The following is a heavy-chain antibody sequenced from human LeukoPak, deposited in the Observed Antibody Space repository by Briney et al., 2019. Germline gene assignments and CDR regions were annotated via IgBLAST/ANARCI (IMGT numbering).Heavy chain of an antibody. CDR3: AKDPTHYRVWDYYETIGLSY. D-gene: IGHD3-22*01. Sequence: GGSLRLSCAASGFTFSSYWMSWVRQAPGKGLEWVANIKQDGSEKYYVDSVKGRFTISRDNAKNSLYLQMNSLRAEDTAVYYCAKDPTHYRVWDYYETIGLSYWGQGTLVTVSS. V-gene: IGHV3-7*01. CDR2: IKQDGSEK. CDR1: GFTFSSYW. J-gene: IGHJ4*02.